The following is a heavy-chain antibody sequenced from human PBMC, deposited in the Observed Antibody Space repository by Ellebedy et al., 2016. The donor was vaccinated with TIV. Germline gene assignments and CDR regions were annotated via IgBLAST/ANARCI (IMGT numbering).Heavy chain of an antibody. J-gene: IGHJ4*02. CDR3: ARDSILPGYEN. V-gene: IGHV1-2*02. CDR1: GYTFTGYY. CDR2: SNPNSGGT. D-gene: IGHD3-9*01. Sequence: ASVQVSCKASGYTFTGYYMHWVRQAPGQGLEWMGWSNPNSGGTNYAQKFQGRVTMTRDTSIITAYMELNSLRADDTAVYYCARDSILPGYENWGQGTLATVSS.